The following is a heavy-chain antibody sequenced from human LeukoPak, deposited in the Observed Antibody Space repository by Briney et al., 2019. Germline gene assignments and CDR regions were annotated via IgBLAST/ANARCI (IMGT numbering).Heavy chain of an antibody. CDR3: ARDGYYYDSSGYRGALYYFDY. CDR2: SSAYNGNT. J-gene: IGHJ4*02. CDR1: GYTFTSYG. Sequence: ASVKVSCKASGYTFTSYGISWVRQAPGQGLEWMGWSSAYNGNTNYAQKLQGRVTMTTDTSTSTAYMELRSLRSDDTAVYYCARDGYYYDSSGYRGALYYFDYWGQGTLVTVSS. D-gene: IGHD3-22*01. V-gene: IGHV1-18*01.